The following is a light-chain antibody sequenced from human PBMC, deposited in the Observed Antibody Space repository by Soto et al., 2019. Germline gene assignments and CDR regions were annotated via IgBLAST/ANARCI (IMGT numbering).Light chain of an antibody. J-gene: IGKJ1*01. V-gene: IGKV3-20*01. CDR3: QQYGSSPET. CDR2: GAS. Sequence: EMLLTQSPDTLSVSPGERATLSCRASQTVSSNFLAWYQQRPGQAPRLLIYGASSRAAGIPDRFSGSGSGTDFTLTISRLEPEDLALYYCQQYGSSPETFGQGTKV. CDR1: QTVSSNF.